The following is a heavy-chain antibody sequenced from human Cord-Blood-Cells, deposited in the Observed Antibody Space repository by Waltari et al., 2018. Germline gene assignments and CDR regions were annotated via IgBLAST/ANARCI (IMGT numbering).Heavy chain of an antibody. CDR1: GYTFTSYY. CDR3: AGGSYFNWFDP. J-gene: IGHJ5*02. CDR2: INPGGGST. V-gene: IGHV1-46*01. Sequence: QVQLVQSGAEVKKPGASVKVSCTASGYTFTSYYMHWVRQAPGQGLEWMGIINPGGGSTSYAQKFQGRVTMTRDTSTSTVYMELSSLRSEDTAVYYCAGGSYFNWFDPWGQGTLVTVSS. D-gene: IGHD1-26*01.